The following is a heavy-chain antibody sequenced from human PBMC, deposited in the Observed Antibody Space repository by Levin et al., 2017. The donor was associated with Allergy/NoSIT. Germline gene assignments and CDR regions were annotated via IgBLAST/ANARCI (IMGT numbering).Heavy chain of an antibody. V-gene: IGHV3-7*01. J-gene: IGHJ6*02. CDR1: GFTFSSYW. D-gene: IGHD6-13*01. CDR2: IKQDGSEK. Sequence: GESLKISCAASGFTFSSYWMSWVRQAPGKGLEWVANIKQDGSEKYYVDSVKGRFTISRDNAKNSLYLQMNSLRAEDTAVYYCAGLIAAAGIDYYYYYGMDVWGQGTTVTVSS. CDR3: AGLIAAAGIDYYYYYGMDV.